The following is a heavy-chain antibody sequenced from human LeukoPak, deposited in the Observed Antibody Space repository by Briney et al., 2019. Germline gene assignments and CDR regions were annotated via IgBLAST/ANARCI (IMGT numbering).Heavy chain of an antibody. Sequence: PSETLSLTCSVSGVSISTYYWSWIRQPPGKGLEWIGYVYYTGSTNFNPSLKSRVTMSLDTSRNQFSLKLTSLTAADTAVYYCARGAMATTPFFDYWGQGTLVTVSS. J-gene: IGHJ4*02. V-gene: IGHV4-59*01. CDR2: VYYTGST. D-gene: IGHD5-24*01. CDR3: ARGAMATTPFFDY. CDR1: GVSISTYY.